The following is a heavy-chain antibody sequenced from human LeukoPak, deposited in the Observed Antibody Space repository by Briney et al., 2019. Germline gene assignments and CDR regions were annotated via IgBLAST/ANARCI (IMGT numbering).Heavy chain of an antibody. D-gene: IGHD5-18*01. CDR3: ARVQLWVYYYYMDV. J-gene: IGHJ6*03. CDR2: INWNGGST. Sequence: GGSLRLSCAASGFTFDDYGMSWVRQAPGKGLEWVSGINWNGGSTGYADSVKGRFTISRDNAKNSLYLQMNSLRAEDTALYYCARVQLWVYYYYMDVWGKGTTVTVSS. V-gene: IGHV3-20*04. CDR1: GFTFDDYG.